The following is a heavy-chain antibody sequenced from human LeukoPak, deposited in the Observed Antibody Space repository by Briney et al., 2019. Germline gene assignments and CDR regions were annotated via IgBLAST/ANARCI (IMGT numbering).Heavy chain of an antibody. J-gene: IGHJ4*02. CDR3: ASWPVGWYGEDS. CDR2: ISGSGSSA. CDR1: GFTFSSYA. V-gene: IGHV3-23*01. Sequence: PGGSLRLSCAASGFTFSSYAMTWVRQAPGEGLQWVSDISGSGSSAYYADSVRGRFTISRDNSKNTLYLQMNSLRVEDTAVYYCASWPVGWYGEDSWGQGTLVTVSS. D-gene: IGHD6-19*01.